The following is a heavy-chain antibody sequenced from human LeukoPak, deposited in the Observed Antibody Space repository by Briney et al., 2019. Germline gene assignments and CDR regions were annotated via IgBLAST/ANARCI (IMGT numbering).Heavy chain of an antibody. CDR1: GFTFSSYS. J-gene: IGHJ4*02. Sequence: GGSLRLSCAASGFTFSSYSMNWVRQAPAKGLEWVSYISSSSTTIYYADSVRGRFTISRDNAKNLLYLQMNSLRVEDTAVFYCARGSGSRWPNQDYWGQGTLVTVSS. D-gene: IGHD6-13*01. CDR3: ARGSGSRWPNQDY. V-gene: IGHV3-48*01. CDR2: ISSSSTTI.